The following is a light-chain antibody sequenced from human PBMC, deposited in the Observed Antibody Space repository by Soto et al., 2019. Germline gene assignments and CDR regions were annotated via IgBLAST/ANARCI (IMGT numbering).Light chain of an antibody. CDR2: DAS. V-gene: IGKV3-11*01. CDR3: QQRSNWPPRLT. J-gene: IGKJ4*01. Sequence: EIVLTQSPATLSLSPGERATLSCRASQSVSSYLAWYQQKPGQAPRLLIYDASNRATGIPARFSGSGSGTDFTLTISSLEPEDFAVYYCQQRSNWPPRLTFGGGPKVEIK. CDR1: QSVSSY.